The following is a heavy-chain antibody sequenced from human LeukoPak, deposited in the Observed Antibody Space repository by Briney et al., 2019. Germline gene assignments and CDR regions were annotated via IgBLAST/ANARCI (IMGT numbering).Heavy chain of an antibody. CDR1: GYTLTELS. CDR3: AIVTSILSDDFDP. D-gene: IGHD2-15*01. V-gene: IGHV1-24*01. CDR2: FDPEDGET. Sequence: AAVKVSCKVSGYTLTELSMHWVRQAPGKGLEWMGGFDPEDGETIYAQKFQGRVTMTEDTSTDTAYMELSSLRSEDTAVYYCAIVTSILSDDFDPWGQGTLATVSS. J-gene: IGHJ5*02.